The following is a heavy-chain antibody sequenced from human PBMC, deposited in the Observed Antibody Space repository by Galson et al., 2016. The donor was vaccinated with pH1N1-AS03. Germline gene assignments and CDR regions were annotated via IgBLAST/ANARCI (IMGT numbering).Heavy chain of an antibody. Sequence: SVKVSCKASGGTFSAYAISWVRQAPGQGLEWMGRIIPMLDIPDYAQKFQVRVTITADKSTSTAYMELTNLRSEDTALYYCAEGYSASPTGAFDVWGQGTMVTVSS. CDR1: GGTFSAYA. D-gene: IGHD6-13*01. V-gene: IGHV1-69*04. CDR2: IIPMLDIP. CDR3: AEGYSASPTGAFDV. J-gene: IGHJ3*01.